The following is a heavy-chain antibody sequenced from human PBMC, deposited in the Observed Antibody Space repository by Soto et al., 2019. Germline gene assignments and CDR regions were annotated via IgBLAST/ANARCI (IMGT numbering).Heavy chain of an antibody. J-gene: IGHJ4*02. CDR1: GYTFTSYG. V-gene: IGHV1-18*04. CDR3: ARLVREPDDFWSGYYTGVFDY. D-gene: IGHD3-3*01. CDR2: ISAYNGNT. Sequence: ASVKVSCKASGYTFTSYGMSWVRQANGQGLEWMGWISAYNGNTNYAQKLQGRVTMTTDTSTSTAYMELRSLRSDDTAVYYCARLVREPDDFWSGYYTGVFDYWGQGTLVTVSS.